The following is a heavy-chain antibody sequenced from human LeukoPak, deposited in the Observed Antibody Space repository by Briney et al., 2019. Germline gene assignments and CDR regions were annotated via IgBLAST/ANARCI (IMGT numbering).Heavy chain of an antibody. CDR3: SLGVYYLVH. Sequence: VGSLRLSCAPSGVTFSSHWMTWVRQAPGKGLEWVANIKEDGTEIYYVDSVKGRFTISRDSAKDSLYLQMNSLRAEDTAVYYCSLGVYYLVHWGQGTLVTVSS. CDR1: GVTFSSHW. CDR2: IKEDGTEI. J-gene: IGHJ4*02. V-gene: IGHV3-7*02.